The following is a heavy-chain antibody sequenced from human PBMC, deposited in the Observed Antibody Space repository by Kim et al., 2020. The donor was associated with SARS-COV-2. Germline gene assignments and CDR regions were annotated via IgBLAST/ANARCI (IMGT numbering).Heavy chain of an antibody. V-gene: IGHV3-23*01. CDR3: AKIMDLNGDACLDL. D-gene: IGHD3-16*01. Sequence: ADSVEGRFTISRDNSRNTLCLQMNSLRVDDTAMYYCAKIMDLNGDACLDLWGRGTLVTVSS. J-gene: IGHJ2*01.